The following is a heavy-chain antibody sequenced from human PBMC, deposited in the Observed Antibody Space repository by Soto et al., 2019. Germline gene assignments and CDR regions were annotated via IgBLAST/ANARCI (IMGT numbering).Heavy chain of an antibody. CDR3: AKDYKQLESPYYFDY. Sequence: GGSLRLSCAASGFTFSSYAMSWVRQAPGKGLEWVSAISGSGGSTYYADSVKGRFTISRDNSKNTLYLQMNSLRAEDTAVYYCAKDYKQLESPYYFDYWGQGTLVTVSS. V-gene: IGHV3-23*01. D-gene: IGHD6-6*01. J-gene: IGHJ4*02. CDR2: ISGSGGST. CDR1: GFTFSSYA.